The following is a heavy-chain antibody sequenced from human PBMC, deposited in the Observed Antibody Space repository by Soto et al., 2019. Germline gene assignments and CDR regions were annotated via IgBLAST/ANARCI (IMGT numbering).Heavy chain of an antibody. D-gene: IGHD3-16*01. J-gene: IGHJ4*02. CDR1: GYTFTRYA. CDR3: VRDLEEWLEYGAIYYYVLY. Sequence: ASMKVSCKTSGYTFTRYAMHWVRQAPGQRIEWMGWINAGNGNTKYSQKFQGRVTITRDTSASTAYMELSSLRSEDTAVYYCVRDLEEWLEYGAIYYYVLYWGQGTLVIVSS. CDR2: INAGNGNT. V-gene: IGHV1-3*01.